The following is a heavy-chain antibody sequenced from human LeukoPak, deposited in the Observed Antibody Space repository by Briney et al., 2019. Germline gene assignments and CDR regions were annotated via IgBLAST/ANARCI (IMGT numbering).Heavy chain of an antibody. CDR2: ISSSGSTI. J-gene: IGHJ6*04. Sequence: GGSLRLSCAASGFTFSSYEMNWVRQAPGKGLAWVSYISSSGSTIYYADSVKGRFTISRDNAKNSLYLQMNSLRAEDTAVYYCAELGITMIGGVWGKGTTVTISS. V-gene: IGHV3-48*03. D-gene: IGHD3-10*02. CDR1: GFTFSSYE. CDR3: AELGITMIGGV.